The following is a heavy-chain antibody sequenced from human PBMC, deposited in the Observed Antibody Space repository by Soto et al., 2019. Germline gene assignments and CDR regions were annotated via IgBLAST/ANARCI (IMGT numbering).Heavy chain of an antibody. V-gene: IGHV4-34*01. J-gene: IGHJ6*03. CDR1: GGSFSGYY. CDR3: ARDPYGSGKNYMDV. Sequence: PSETLSLTCAVYGGSFSGYYWSWIRQPPGKGLEWIGEINHSGSTNYNPSLKSRVTISVDTSKNQFSLKLSSVTAADTAVYYCARDPYGSGKNYMDVWGKGTTVTVSS. CDR2: INHSGST. D-gene: IGHD3-10*01.